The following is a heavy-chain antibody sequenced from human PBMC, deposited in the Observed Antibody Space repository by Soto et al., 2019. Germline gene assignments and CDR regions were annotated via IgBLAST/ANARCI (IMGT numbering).Heavy chain of an antibody. D-gene: IGHD3-22*01. CDR2: IYYSGST. CDR3: ARRLYYDSSGFEGGGMDV. CDR1: AGFTSPSAYH. Sequence: SAALSCLRTVSAGFTSPSAYHLCRILLAKGKGLEWIGSIYYSGSTYYNPSLKSRVTISVDTSKNQFSLKLSSVTAADTAVYYCARRLYYDSSGFEGGGMDVWGQGTTVT. J-gene: IGHJ6*02. V-gene: IGHV4-39*01.